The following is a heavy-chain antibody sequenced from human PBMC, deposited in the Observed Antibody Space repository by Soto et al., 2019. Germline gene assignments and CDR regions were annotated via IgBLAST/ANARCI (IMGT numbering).Heavy chain of an antibody. CDR3: ARVGYSSGYYRHFDY. J-gene: IGHJ4*02. V-gene: IGHV4-31*03. Sequence: SETLSLTCTVSGGSISSGGYYWSWIRQHPGKGLEWIGYIYYSGSTYYNPSLKSRVAISVDTSKNQFSLKLSSVTAADTAVYYCARVGYSSGYYRHFDYWGQGTLLTVSS. CDR2: IYYSGST. D-gene: IGHD3-22*01. CDR1: GGSISSGGYY.